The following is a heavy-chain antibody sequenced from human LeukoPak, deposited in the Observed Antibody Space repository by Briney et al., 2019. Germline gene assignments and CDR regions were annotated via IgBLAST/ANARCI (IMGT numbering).Heavy chain of an antibody. Sequence: SETLSLTCTVSGVSISSYWNWIRQPPGKGLEWIGDIYYSGSTYYNPSLKSRVTISVDTSKNQFSLKLSSVTAADTAVYYCARSKAAAGTLNWFDPWGQGTLVTVSS. CDR2: IYYSGST. J-gene: IGHJ5*02. V-gene: IGHV4-59*08. D-gene: IGHD6-13*01. CDR3: ARSKAAAGTLNWFDP. CDR1: GVSISSY.